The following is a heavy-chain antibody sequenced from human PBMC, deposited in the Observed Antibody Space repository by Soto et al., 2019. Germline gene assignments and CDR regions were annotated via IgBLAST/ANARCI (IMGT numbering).Heavy chain of an antibody. CDR1: GGTFSSYT. V-gene: IGHV1-69*02. CDR3: ARSEFGELLYPIDY. Sequence: SVKVSCKASGGTFSSYTISWVRQAPGQGLEWMGRIIPILGIANYAQKFQGRVTITADKSTSTAYMGLSSLRSEDTAVYYCARSEFGELLYPIDYWGQGTLVTVS. CDR2: IIPILGIA. D-gene: IGHD3-10*01. J-gene: IGHJ4*02.